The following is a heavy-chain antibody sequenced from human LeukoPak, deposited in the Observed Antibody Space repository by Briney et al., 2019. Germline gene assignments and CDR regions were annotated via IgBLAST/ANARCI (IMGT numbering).Heavy chain of an antibody. J-gene: IGHJ4*02. Sequence: GGSLRLSCAASGFTFSSYAMHWVRQAPGKGLEWVAVISYDGSNKYYADSVKGRFTISRDNSKNTLYLQMSSLRAEDTAVYYCARDLYDYVWGSYRYPDYWGQGTLVTVSS. V-gene: IGHV3-30-3*01. D-gene: IGHD3-16*02. CDR2: ISYDGSNK. CDR1: GFTFSSYA. CDR3: ARDLYDYVWGSYRYPDY.